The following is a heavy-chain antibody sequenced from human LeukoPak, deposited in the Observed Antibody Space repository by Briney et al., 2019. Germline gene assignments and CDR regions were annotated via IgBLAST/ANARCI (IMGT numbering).Heavy chain of an antibody. CDR3: ARARSGYYDSSGYYYAAPTGSYNWFDP. V-gene: IGHV3-48*03. D-gene: IGHD3-22*01. J-gene: IGHJ5*02. CDR2: ISSSGSTI. CDR1: GFTFSSYE. Sequence: GGSLRLSCAASGFTFSSYEMNWVRQAPGKGLEWVSYISSSGSTIYYADSVKGRFTISRDNAKNSLYLQMNSLRAEDTAVYYCARARSGYYDSSGYYYAAPTGSYNWFDPWGQGTLVTVSS.